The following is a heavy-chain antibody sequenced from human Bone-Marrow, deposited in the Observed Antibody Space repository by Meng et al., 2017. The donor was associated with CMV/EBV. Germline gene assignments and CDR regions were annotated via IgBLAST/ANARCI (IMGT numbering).Heavy chain of an antibody. Sequence: SCAASGFTFSSYAMHWVRQAAGKGLEWVAVISYDGSNKYYADSVKGRFTLSRDNSKNTLYLKMKSLRAEDKAVYYCVREERIFGPPNWFDTWGQGTLVTVSS. D-gene: IGHD3-3*02. J-gene: IGHJ5*02. CDR3: VREERIFGPPNWFDT. CDR2: ISYDGSNK. V-gene: IGHV3-30*04. CDR1: GFTFSSYA.